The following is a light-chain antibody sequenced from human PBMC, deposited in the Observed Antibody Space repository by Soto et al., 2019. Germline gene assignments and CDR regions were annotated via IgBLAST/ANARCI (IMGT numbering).Light chain of an antibody. CDR1: SSDFGNYNL. CDR2: EVN. V-gene: IGLV2-14*02. Sequence: QPASVSGSPGQSITISCTGTSSDFGNYNLVSWYQQHPGKVPKLILFEVNKRPSGVSGRFSGSKSGNTASLTISGLQAEDEADYYCCSFTTGSTLVFGTGTKLTVL. J-gene: IGLJ1*01. CDR3: CSFTTGSTLV.